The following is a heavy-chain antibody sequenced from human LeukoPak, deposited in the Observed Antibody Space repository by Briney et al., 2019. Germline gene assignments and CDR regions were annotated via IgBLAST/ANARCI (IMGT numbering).Heavy chain of an antibody. J-gene: IGHJ3*02. CDR3: ARDYYDSSGPDAFDI. V-gene: IGHV1-18*01. CDR2: ISAYNGNT. Sequence: ASVKVSCKASGYTFTSYGISWVRQAPGQGLEWMGWISAYNGNTNYAQKLQGRVTMTTDTSTSTAYTELRSLRSDDTAVYYCARDYYDSSGPDAFDIWGQGTMVTVSS. D-gene: IGHD3-22*01. CDR1: GYTFTSYG.